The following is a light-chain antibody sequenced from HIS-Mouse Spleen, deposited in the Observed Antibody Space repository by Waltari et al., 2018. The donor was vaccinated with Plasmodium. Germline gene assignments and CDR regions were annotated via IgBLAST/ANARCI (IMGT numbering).Light chain of an antibody. CDR1: QSVLYSSNNKNY. CDR3: QQYYSTPWT. V-gene: IGKV4-1*01. CDR2: WAS. Sequence: DIVMTQSPDSLAVSLGERAPIPCTSSQSVLYSSNNKNYLAWYQQKPGQPPKLLIYWASTRESGVPDRFSGSGSGTDFTLTISSLQAEDVAVYYCQQYYSTPWTFGQGTKVEIK. J-gene: IGKJ1*01.